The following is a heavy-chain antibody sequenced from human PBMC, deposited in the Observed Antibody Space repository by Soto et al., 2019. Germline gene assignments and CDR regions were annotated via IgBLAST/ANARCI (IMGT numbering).Heavy chain of an antibody. J-gene: IGHJ3*01. V-gene: IGHV3-74*01. CDR3: VRDRDGYNF. CDR2: IDTAGTTT. D-gene: IGHD5-12*01. Sequence: EVQLVESGGNLVQPGGSLRLSCAASGFTFSNYVMHWVRQVPGKGLVWVSRIDTAGTTTHYADSVKGRFTISRDNAKNTLYLQMNSLRVEDAAVYYCVRDRDGYNFWGQGTMVTVSS. CDR1: GFTFSNYV.